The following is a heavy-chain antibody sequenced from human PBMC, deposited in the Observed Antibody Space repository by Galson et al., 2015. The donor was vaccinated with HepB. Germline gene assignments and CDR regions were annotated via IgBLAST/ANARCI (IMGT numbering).Heavy chain of an antibody. D-gene: IGHD6-19*01. CDR1: GFTFSNSV. J-gene: IGHJ1*01. CDR3: ALEEQGGWYTEYFHH. Sequence: SLRLSCAASGFTFSNSVMSWVRQAPGKGLEWVSAIGHTGTTTYYADSVKGRFTISRDNSKNTLYLQMSSLRADDTAVYFCALEEQGGWYTEYFHHWGQGTLVTVSS. CDR2: IGHTGTTT. V-gene: IGHV3-23*01.